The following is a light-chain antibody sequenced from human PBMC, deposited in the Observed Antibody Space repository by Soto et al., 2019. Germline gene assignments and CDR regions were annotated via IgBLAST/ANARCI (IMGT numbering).Light chain of an antibody. Sequence: DIQMTQSPSSLSASVGDRVTITCRASQSIGTNLIWYHQKPGKAPNLLIYDASSLQSGVPSRFSGSGSGTDFTLTISSLQPEDFATYFCQQYYSFPRTFGQGTKLEIK. CDR2: DAS. CDR3: QQYYSFPRT. CDR1: QSIGTN. J-gene: IGKJ2*01. V-gene: IGKV1-39*01.